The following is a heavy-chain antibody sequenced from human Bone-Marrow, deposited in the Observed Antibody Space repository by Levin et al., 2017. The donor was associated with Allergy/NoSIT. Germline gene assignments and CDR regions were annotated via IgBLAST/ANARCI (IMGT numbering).Heavy chain of an antibody. D-gene: IGHD4-11*01. J-gene: IGHJ2*01. Sequence: ASETLSLTCSVSTDSFIGFRWTWIRQPPGRGLEWIGYVDYSGTPNYTPSLKSRVTLSVDASKHQFSLRLTSVTAADTAVYYCAPYSHGDYRYFDVWGRGTLVTVSS. CDR3: APYSHGDYRYFDV. CDR1: TDSFIGFR. CDR2: VDYSGTP. V-gene: IGHV4-59*01.